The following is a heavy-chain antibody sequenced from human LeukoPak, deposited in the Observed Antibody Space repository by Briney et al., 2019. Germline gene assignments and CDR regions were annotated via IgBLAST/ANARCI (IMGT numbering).Heavy chain of an antibody. CDR1: GGSISSSSYY. Sequence: SETLSLTCTVSGGSISSSSYYWGWIRQPPGKGLEWIGSIYYSGNTNYKPSLKGRVTMSVDTSKNQFSLKLSSVTAADTAVYYCARVSSSWYQDWYFDLWGRGTLVTVSS. D-gene: IGHD6-13*01. CDR2: IYYSGNT. CDR3: ARVSSSWYQDWYFDL. V-gene: IGHV4-39*07. J-gene: IGHJ2*01.